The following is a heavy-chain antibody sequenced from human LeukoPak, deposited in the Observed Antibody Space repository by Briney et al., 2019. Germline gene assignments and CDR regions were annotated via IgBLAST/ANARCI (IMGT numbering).Heavy chain of an antibody. CDR2: ISGSGGST. D-gene: IGHD3-10*01. J-gene: IGHJ6*02. CDR3: AKDPPLQYYGSGPRGGNYYGMDV. CDR1: GFTFSSYA. V-gene: IGHV3-23*01. Sequence: PGGSLRLSCAASGFTFSSYAMNWVRQAPGRGLEWVSAISGSGGSTYYADSVKGRFTISRVNSKNTLYLQMNSLRAEDTAVYYCAKDPPLQYYGSGPRGGNYYGMDVWGQGTTVTVSS.